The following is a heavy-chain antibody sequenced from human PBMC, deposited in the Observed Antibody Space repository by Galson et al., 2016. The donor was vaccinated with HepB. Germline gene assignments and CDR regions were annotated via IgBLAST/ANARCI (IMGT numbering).Heavy chain of an antibody. CDR3: ARQVGNYGDYDRVGAFGV. CDR1: GGSISSGGDY. J-gene: IGHJ3*01. V-gene: IGHV4-31*03. D-gene: IGHD4-17*01. Sequence: TLSLTCTVSGGSISSGGDYWSWVRQHPGKGLEWIGYIYYSGDTYYNPSLKSRVTISLDTSKNQLSLKLSSVTAADTAVYYCARQVGNYGDYDRVGAFGVWGQGTMVTVSS. CDR2: IYYSGDT.